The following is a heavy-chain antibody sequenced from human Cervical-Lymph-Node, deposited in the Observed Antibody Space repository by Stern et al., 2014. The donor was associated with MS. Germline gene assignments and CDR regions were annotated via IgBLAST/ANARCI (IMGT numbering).Heavy chain of an antibody. CDR1: GVSITSFY. Sequence: QVQLQESGPGLVKSSETLSLTCSVSGVSITSFYWSWIRQPPGKGLEWIWYIYHNGNTNYNPYLKSRVIMSVDTSKNQFSLNLNSVTAADSALYYCARAQYSTGYFAAFDYWGQGALVAVSS. J-gene: IGHJ4*02. D-gene: IGHD3-22*01. CDR2: IYHNGNT. CDR3: ARAQYSTGYFAAFDY. V-gene: IGHV4-59*01.